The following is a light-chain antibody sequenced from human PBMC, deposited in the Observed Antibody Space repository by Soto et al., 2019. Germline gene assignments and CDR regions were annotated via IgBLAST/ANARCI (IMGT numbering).Light chain of an antibody. Sequence: MTYSTSSLLASVADRASITSRASQSISNHLNWYQQKPGKAHKLLIFAASSLQSGVPSRFSGSRSGPDFTLTISRLQPEVFATYYCQHSYRRPPTFGQGTKVAIK. CDR3: QHSYRRPPT. V-gene: IGKV1-39*01. CDR2: AAS. CDR1: QSISNH. J-gene: IGKJ1*01.